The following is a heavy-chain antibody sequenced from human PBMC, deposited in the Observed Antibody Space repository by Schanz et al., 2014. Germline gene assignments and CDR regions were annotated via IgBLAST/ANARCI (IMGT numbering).Heavy chain of an antibody. D-gene: IGHD3-22*01. CDR3: AKQHGVIQQVSDY. CDR2: ISAYNGNT. CDR1: GYTFSSYG. Sequence: QVQLVQSGPEVKKPGASVKVSCKTSGYTFSSYGITWVRQAPGQGLEWMGWISAYNGNTNYAQKFQGRVTITADRSTFTAYMDVSSLRSEDTAVYYCAKQHGVIQQVSDYWGQGTLVTVSS. V-gene: IGHV1-18*01. J-gene: IGHJ4*02.